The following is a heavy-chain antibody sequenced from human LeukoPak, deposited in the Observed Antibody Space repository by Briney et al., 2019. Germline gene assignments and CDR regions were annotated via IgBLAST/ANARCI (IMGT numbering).Heavy chain of an antibody. D-gene: IGHD2/OR15-2a*01. J-gene: IGHJ4*02. CDR3: ARAPLVIVVTAFDY. CDR1: GGSFSGYY. V-gene: IGHV4-34*01. CDR2: INHSGST. Sequence: SETLSLTCAVYGGSFSGYYWSWLRQPPGKGLEWIGEINHSGSTNYNPSLKSRVTISVGTSKKQFSLKLSSVTAADTAVYYCARAPLVIVVTAFDYWGQGTLVTVSS.